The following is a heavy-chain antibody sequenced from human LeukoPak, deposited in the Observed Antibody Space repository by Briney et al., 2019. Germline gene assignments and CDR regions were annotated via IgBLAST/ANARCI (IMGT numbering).Heavy chain of an antibody. CDR2: IYYSGST. CDR3: ARSRVTMVRGSSNWNFDS. V-gene: IGHV4-59*01. D-gene: IGHD3-10*01. CDR1: GASITTYY. Sequence: SETVSPTCPVSGASITTYYTSWIRQPPGKGLEWIGYIYYSGSTNYNPSLNSTVSIRCDTPKNQFYLQLSSVAAADTAVYYCARSRVTMVRGSSNWNFDSWGQDIRVSSSS. J-gene: IGHJ4*02.